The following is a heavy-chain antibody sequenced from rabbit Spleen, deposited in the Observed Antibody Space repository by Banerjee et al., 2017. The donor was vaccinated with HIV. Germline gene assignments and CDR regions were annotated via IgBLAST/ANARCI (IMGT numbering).Heavy chain of an antibody. Sequence: QSLEESGGGLVQPEGSLTLTCKASGFSFSSSDYICWVRQAPGKGPEWIGCINSGSSGTTFSASWAKGRFTISRSSSTTVTLQMTSLTAADTATYFCARGYTDYATSRLDLWGQGTLVTVS. CDR2: INSGSSGTT. CDR1: GFSFSSSDY. CDR3: ARGYTDYATSRLDL. D-gene: IGHD6-1*01. J-gene: IGHJ3*01. V-gene: IGHV1S40*01.